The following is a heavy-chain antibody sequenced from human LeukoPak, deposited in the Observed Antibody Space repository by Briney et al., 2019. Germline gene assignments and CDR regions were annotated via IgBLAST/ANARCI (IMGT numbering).Heavy chain of an antibody. V-gene: IGHV3-21*06. CDR1: GFTLSTFD. CDR3: ARAECSGSTCYLRHSWYDP. J-gene: IGHJ5*02. D-gene: IGHD2-2*01. CDR2: ISTSSRYI. Sequence: PGGSLRLSCAASGFTLSTFDMNWVRQPPGKGLEWGSSISTSSRYIYYRDSVKGRFTISRDDAKNSLYLQMNTLTVEDTAVYYCARAECSGSTCYLRHSWYDPWGQGTLVTVSS.